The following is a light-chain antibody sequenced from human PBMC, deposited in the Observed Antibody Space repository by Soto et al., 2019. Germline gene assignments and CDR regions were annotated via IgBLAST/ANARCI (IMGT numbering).Light chain of an antibody. CDR3: QQYNSYSPT. Sequence: DIQMTQSPSTLSASVGDRVTITCRASQSINSWLAWYQQKPGKAPQILIYDASTLKSGVPSRFSASGSGTEFTLTISSLQPDDFATYYCQQYNSYSPTFGQGTKVEIK. J-gene: IGKJ1*01. CDR1: QSINSW. V-gene: IGKV1-5*01. CDR2: DAS.